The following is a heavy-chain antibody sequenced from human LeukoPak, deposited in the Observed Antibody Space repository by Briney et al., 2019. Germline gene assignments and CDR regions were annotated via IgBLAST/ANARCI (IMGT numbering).Heavy chain of an antibody. CDR1: GFTFSSYY. CDR3: AGSHTVGYY. J-gene: IGHJ4*02. V-gene: IGHV3-53*01. CDR2: IYSGGST. Sequence: GGSLRLSCAASGFTFSSYYMNWVRQAPGKGLEWVSVIYSGGSTSSAAFVKGRFTISRDNSTKTLYLQINSLRAEETAVYYCAGSHTVGYYWGQGTLVTVSS. D-gene: IGHD4-23*01.